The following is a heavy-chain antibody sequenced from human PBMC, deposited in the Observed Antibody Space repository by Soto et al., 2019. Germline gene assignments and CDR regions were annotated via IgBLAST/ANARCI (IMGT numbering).Heavy chain of an antibody. V-gene: IGHV1-69*01. CDR3: ARGDYYYDSSGPNTLGWFDP. CDR2: IIPIFGTA. J-gene: IGHJ5*02. CDR1: GGTFSSYA. D-gene: IGHD3-22*01. Sequence: QVQLVQSGAEVKKPGSSVKVSCKASGGTFSSYAISWVRQAPGQGLEWMGGIIPIFGTANYAQKFQGRVTITADESTSTAYMELSSLRSEDTAVYYCARGDYYYDSSGPNTLGWFDPWGQGTLVTVSS.